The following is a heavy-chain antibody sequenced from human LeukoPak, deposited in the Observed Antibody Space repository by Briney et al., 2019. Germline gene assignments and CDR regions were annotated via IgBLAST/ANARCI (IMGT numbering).Heavy chain of an antibody. CDR2: IKEDGTRK. Sequence: PGGSLRLSCAASGFTFSSHWMTWVRQAPGKGLEWVANIKEDGTRKNYADPVKGRFTISRDNSKSTLYLQMNSLRAEDTAVYYCARGPVAGSNYYYGMDVWGQGTTVTVSS. V-gene: IGHV3-7*01. J-gene: IGHJ6*02. CDR3: ARGPVAGSNYYYGMDV. CDR1: GFTFSSHW. D-gene: IGHD6-19*01.